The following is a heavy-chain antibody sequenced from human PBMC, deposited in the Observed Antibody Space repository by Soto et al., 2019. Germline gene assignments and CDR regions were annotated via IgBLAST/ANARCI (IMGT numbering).Heavy chain of an antibody. J-gene: IGHJ3*02. CDR1: GFTFRSSW. CDR3: ARDPSFGAFDI. Sequence: EVQLVESGGGLVQPGGSLSLSCEASGFTFRSSWMSWVRQAPGKGLEWVSYIKPDGSETYYVDSVRGRFTISRDNAKSTLYLQVNSLRAEATALYYCARDPSFGAFDIWGQGTMVTVSA. CDR2: IKPDGSET. V-gene: IGHV3-7*01. D-gene: IGHD3-10*01.